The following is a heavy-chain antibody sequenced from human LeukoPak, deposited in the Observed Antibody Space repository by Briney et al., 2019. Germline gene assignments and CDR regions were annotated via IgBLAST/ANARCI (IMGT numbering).Heavy chain of an antibody. D-gene: IGHD4-17*01. CDR1: GGSISSYY. J-gene: IGHJ4*02. CDR3: VRERGGDYDYYFDY. CDR2: IYYSGST. V-gene: IGHV4-59*01. Sequence: SETLSLTCTVSGGSISSYYWSWIRQPPGKGLEWIGYIYYSGSTNYNPSLKSRVTISVDTSKNQFSLKLSSVTAADTAVYYCVRERGGDYDYYFDYWGQGTLVTVSS.